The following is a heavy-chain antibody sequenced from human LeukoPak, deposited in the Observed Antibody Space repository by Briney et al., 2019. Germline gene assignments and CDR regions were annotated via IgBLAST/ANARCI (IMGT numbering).Heavy chain of an antibody. V-gene: IGHV3-33*01. J-gene: IGHJ4*02. Sequence: PGRSLRLSCAASGFTFSSYGMHWVRQAPGKGLEWVAVIWYDGSNKYYADSVKGRFTISRDNSKNTLYLQMNSLRAEDTAVYCCAREAYCSSTSCYFDYWGQGTLVTVS. D-gene: IGHD2-2*01. CDR2: IWYDGSNK. CDR3: AREAYCSSTSCYFDY. CDR1: GFTFSSYG.